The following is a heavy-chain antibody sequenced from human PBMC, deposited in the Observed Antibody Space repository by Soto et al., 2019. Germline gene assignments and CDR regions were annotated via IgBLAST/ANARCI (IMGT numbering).Heavy chain of an antibody. D-gene: IGHD3-22*01. CDR2: IWYDGSNK. Sequence: GGSLRLSCAASGFTFSSYGMHWVRQAPGKGLEWVAVIWYDGSNKYYADSVKGRFTISRDNSKNTLYLQMNSLRAEDTAVYYCARGGDYDSSGYPNFDYWGQGTLVTVSS. CDR1: GFTFSSYG. V-gene: IGHV3-33*01. CDR3: ARGGDYDSSGYPNFDY. J-gene: IGHJ4*02.